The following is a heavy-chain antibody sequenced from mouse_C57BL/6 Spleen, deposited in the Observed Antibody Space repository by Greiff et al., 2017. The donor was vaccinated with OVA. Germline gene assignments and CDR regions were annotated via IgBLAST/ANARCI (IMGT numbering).Heavy chain of an antibody. V-gene: IGHV1-76*01. CDR3: ARGDDYAMDY. J-gene: IGHJ4*01. Sequence: VKLMESGAELVRPGASVKLSCKASCYTFTDYYINWVKQRPGQGLEWIARIYPGSGNTYYNEKFKGKATLTAEKSSSTAYMQLSSLTSEDSAVYFCARGDDYAMDYWGQGTSVTVSS. CDR2: IYPGSGNT. CDR1: CYTFTDYY.